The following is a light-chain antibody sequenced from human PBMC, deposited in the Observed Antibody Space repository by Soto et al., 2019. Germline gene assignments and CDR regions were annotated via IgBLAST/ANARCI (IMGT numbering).Light chain of an antibody. CDR2: WAS. J-gene: IGKJ1*01. V-gene: IGKV4-1*01. CDR1: QSVFYSSNNKNY. CDR3: QQYYSTPWT. Sequence: DIVITQSPYSLSVSLCERATINCKSSQSVFYSSNNKNYLAWYQQKPGQPPKLLIYWASTRESGVPDRFSGSGSGTDFTLTISSLQAEDVAVYYCQQYYSTPWTFGQGTKV.